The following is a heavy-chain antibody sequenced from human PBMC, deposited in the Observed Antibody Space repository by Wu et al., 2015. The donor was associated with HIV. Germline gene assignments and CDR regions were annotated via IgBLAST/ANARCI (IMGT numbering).Heavy chain of an antibody. CDR1: GYTFTGYY. J-gene: IGHJ4*02. V-gene: IGHV1-2*02. CDR2: INPNSGGT. D-gene: IGHD6-19*01. Sequence: QVQLVQSGAEVKKPGASVKVSCKASGYTFTGYYMHWVRQAPGQGLEWMGWINPNSGGTNYAQKFQGRVTMTRDTSISTAYMELSRLRSDDTAVYYCARNEASSGWYGYYFDYWGQGTLVTVSS. CDR3: ARNEASSGWYGYYFDY.